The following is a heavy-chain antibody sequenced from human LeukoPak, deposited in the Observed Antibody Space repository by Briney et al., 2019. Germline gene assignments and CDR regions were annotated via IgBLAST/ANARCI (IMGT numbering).Heavy chain of an antibody. V-gene: IGHV4-34*01. D-gene: IGHD6-13*01. CDR3: ASTGYSSSWYEGQIDY. Sequence: SETLSLTCAVYGGSFSGYYWSWIRQPPGKGLEWIGNIYHSGRTYYNPSLKSRVSISIDTSKNQLSLKVSSVTAADTAVYYCASTGYSSSWYEGQIDYWGQGTLVTVSS. CDR2: IYHSGRT. CDR1: GGSFSGYY. J-gene: IGHJ4*02.